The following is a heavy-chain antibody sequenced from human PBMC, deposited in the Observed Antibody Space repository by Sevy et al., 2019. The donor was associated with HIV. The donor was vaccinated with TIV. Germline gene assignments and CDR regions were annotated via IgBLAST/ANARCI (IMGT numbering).Heavy chain of an antibody. CDR3: ARDIRIVGVTATKSGDAFDI. J-gene: IGHJ3*02. D-gene: IGHD2-21*02. CDR2: ISSSSSTI. V-gene: IGHV3-48*01. Sequence: GGSLRLSCAASGFTFSSYSMNWVRQAPGKGLEWVSYISSSSSTIYYADSVKGRFTISRDNAKNSLYLQMNSLRAEDTAGYYCARDIRIVGVTATKSGDAFDIWGQGTMVTVSS. CDR1: GFTFSSYS.